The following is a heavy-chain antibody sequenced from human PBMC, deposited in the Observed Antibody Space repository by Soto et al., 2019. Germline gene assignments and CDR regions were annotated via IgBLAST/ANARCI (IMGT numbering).Heavy chain of an antibody. D-gene: IGHD6-19*01. Sequence: PSETLSLTCAVSGASISSTHWWTWVRQPPGKGLEWVGEIHHSGDTNYNPSLKSRVTISVDKSKNQFSLTLNSVTAADTAVYYCARDPDNSGLNFAYWGQVTLVTVSS. J-gene: IGHJ4*02. CDR3: ARDPDNSGLNFAY. CDR1: GASISSTHW. V-gene: IGHV4-4*02. CDR2: IHHSGDT.